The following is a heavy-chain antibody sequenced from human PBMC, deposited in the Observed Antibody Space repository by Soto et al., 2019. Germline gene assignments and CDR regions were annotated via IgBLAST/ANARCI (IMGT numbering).Heavy chain of an antibody. J-gene: IGHJ6*02. CDR1: GFTFSSYA. D-gene: IGHD3-3*01. CDR3: ARGHSITIFGSYYYGMDV. V-gene: IGHV3-23*01. Sequence: GGSLRLSCAASGFTFSSYAMSWVRQAPGKGLEWVSYISLSGSTIYYADSVKGRFTISRDNSKNTLYLQMNSLRAEDTAVYYCARGHSITIFGSYYYGMDVWGQGTTVTVSS. CDR2: ISLSGSTI.